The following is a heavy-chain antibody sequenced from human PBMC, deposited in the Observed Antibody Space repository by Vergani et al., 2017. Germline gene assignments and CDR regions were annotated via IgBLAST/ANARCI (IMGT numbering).Heavy chain of an antibody. V-gene: IGHV1-2*02. CDR2: INPNSGGT. J-gene: IGHJ4*02. CDR3: ATEGAAAGTRYYFDY. D-gene: IGHD6-13*01. Sequence: QVQLVQSGAEVKKPGSSMKVSCKASGYTFTGYYMHWVRQAPGQGLEWMGWINPNSGGTNYAQKFQGRVTMTRDTSISTAYMELSRLRADDTAVYYCATEGAAAGTRYYFDYWGQGTLVTVSS. CDR1: GYTFTGYY.